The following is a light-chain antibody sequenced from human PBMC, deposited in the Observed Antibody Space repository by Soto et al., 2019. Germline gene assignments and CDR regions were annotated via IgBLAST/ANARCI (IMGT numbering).Light chain of an antibody. J-gene: IGLJ1*01. Sequence: SVLTQPASVSGSPGQSITISCTGTSSDVGGYNYVSWYQQHPGKAPKLMIYDVSNRPSGVSNRFSGSKSGNTASLTISGVKAEDEADYYCSSYTSSSTLLYVFGTGTKVTVL. CDR2: DVS. CDR3: SSYTSSSTLLYV. CDR1: SSDVGGYNY. V-gene: IGLV2-14*01.